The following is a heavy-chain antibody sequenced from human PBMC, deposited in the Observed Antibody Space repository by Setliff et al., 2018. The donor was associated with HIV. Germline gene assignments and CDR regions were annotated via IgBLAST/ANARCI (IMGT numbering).Heavy chain of an antibody. V-gene: IGHV1-2*02. CDR1: GYTFSDYY. CDR2: INGNSGAT. J-gene: IGHJ4*02. D-gene: IGHD3-10*01. Sequence: ASVKVSCKASGYTFSDYYLHWVRQAPGQGLEWMGWINGNSGATNYAQKFQGRVTMARDTSTYTAYMELTRLRSDDTAVYSCARGGDDSGPGTWTFDYWGQGALVTVSS. CDR3: ARGGDDSGPGTWTFDY.